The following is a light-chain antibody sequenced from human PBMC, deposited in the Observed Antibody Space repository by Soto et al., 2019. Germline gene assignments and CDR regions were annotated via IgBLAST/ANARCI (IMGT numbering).Light chain of an antibody. Sequence: QSVLTQPASVSGSPGQSITISCTGTSSDVGGYNYVSWYEQHPGKVPKLMIYEVSNRPSGVSNRFSGSKSGNKASLTISGLQAEDEADYYCSSYTSSSTGVFGGGTKLTVL. J-gene: IGLJ2*01. V-gene: IGLV2-14*01. CDR1: SSDVGGYNY. CDR3: SSYTSSSTGV. CDR2: EVS.